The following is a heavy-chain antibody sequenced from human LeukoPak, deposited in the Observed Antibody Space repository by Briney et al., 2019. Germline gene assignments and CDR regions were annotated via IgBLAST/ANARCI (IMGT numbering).Heavy chain of an antibody. CDR2: ISSSGSTI. CDR3: ARDFSLLWFGTDFDY. Sequence: GGSLRLSCAASGFTFSSYEMNWVRQAPGKGLEWVSYISSSGSTIYYADSVKGRFTISRDNAKNSLYLQMNSLRAEDTAVYYCARDFSLLWFGTDFDYWGQGTLVTVSS. J-gene: IGHJ4*02. CDR1: GFTFSSYE. D-gene: IGHD3-10*01. V-gene: IGHV3-48*03.